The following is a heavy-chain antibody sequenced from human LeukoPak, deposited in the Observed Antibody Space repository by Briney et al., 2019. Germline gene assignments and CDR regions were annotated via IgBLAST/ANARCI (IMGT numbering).Heavy chain of an antibody. CDR3: AIDVGLVTARFYSFDY. V-gene: IGHV3-23*01. CDR1: GFTFSTYG. CDR2: ISGSGRTT. D-gene: IGHD2-21*02. Sequence: PGGSLRLSCAGSGFTFSTYGMSWVRQAPGKGLEWVSSISGSGRTTYYSDSVKGRFTISRDNSKNTLLLQMKSLRAEDTALYCCAIDVGLVTARFYSFDYWGQGTLVTVSS. J-gene: IGHJ4*02.